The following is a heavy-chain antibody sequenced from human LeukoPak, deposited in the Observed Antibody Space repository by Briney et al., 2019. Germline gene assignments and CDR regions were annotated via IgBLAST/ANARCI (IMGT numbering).Heavy chain of an antibody. CDR1: GDSVSSNSAA. J-gene: IGHJ2*01. Sequence: SQTLSLTCAISGDSVSSNSAAWNWIRQSPSRGLEWLGRTYYRSKWYNDYAVSVKSRITINPDTSKNQFSLQLNSVTPEDTAVYYCARDRVENNCGGDCYYFRYFDLWGRGTLVTVSS. V-gene: IGHV6-1*01. CDR2: TYYRSKWYN. CDR3: ARDRVENNCGGDCYYFRYFDL. D-gene: IGHD2-21*02.